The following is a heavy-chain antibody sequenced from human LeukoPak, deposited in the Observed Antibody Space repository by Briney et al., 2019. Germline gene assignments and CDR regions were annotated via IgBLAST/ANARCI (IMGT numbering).Heavy chain of an antibody. CDR2: INHSGST. V-gene: IGHV4-34*01. J-gene: IGHJ4*02. CDR1: GGSFSGYY. Sequence: SSETLSLTCAVYGGSFSGYYWSWIRQPPGKGLEWIGEINHSGSTNYNPSLKSRVTISVDTSKNQFSLKLSSVTAADTAVYYCARYSYGDYWGQGTLVTVSS. D-gene: IGHD5-18*01. CDR3: ARYSYGDY.